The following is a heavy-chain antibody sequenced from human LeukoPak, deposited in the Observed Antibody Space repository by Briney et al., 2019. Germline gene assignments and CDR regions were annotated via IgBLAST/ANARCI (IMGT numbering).Heavy chain of an antibody. CDR1: GGSISTGGHY. D-gene: IGHD1-1*01. CDR2: IYYNGRI. J-gene: IGHJ4*02. V-gene: IGHV4-31*03. CDR3: ARRVGKMPTYYFDY. Sequence: SQTLSLNCTVSGGSISTGGHYWSWIRQHPGKGLKWIAYIYYNGRINYNPSLKSRLAMSVDTSENQFSLKLSSVTAADTAVYYCARRVGKMPTYYFDYWGQGARVTVSS.